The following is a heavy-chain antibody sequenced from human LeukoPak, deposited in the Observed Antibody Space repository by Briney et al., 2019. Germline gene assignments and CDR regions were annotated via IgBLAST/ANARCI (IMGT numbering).Heavy chain of an antibody. Sequence: KPSETLSLTCTVSGGSISSSSYYWGWIRQPPGKGLEWIGSIYYSGSTYYNPSLKSRVTISVDTSKNQFSLKLSSVTAADTAVYYCARVRGIAVAGTYYYFDYWGQGTLVTVSS. CDR3: ARVRGIAVAGTYYYFDY. D-gene: IGHD6-19*01. J-gene: IGHJ4*02. CDR2: IYYSGST. V-gene: IGHV4-39*07. CDR1: GGSISSSSYY.